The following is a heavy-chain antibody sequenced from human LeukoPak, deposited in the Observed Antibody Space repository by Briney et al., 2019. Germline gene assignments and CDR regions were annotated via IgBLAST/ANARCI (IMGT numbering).Heavy chain of an antibody. CDR1: GFAFSSYR. J-gene: IGHJ3*01. CDR3: ARVRVATTGRYDALNL. D-gene: IGHD5-12*01. Sequence: GGSLRLSCAASGFAFSSYRMSWVRQAPGKGLEWVANIKEDGSEKYYVDSVKGRFIISRDNAKNSLYLQMNSLRADDTAVYYCARVRVATTGRYDALNLWGQGTMVTVSS. CDR2: IKEDGSEK. V-gene: IGHV3-7*01.